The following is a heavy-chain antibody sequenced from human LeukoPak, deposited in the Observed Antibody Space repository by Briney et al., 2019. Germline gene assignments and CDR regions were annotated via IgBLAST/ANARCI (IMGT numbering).Heavy chain of an antibody. V-gene: IGHV4-4*07. CDR2: IFTSGIT. CDR3: AREISGSYYNPLGYMDV. CDR1: GGSISLYY. J-gene: IGHJ6*03. Sequence: SETLSLTCTVSGGSISLYYWNWIRQPAGEGLEWIGRIFTSGITNYNPSLKSRVTMSVDTSKSQFSLALSSVTAADTAVYYCAREISGSYYNPLGYMDVWGKGTTVTVSS. D-gene: IGHD3-10*01.